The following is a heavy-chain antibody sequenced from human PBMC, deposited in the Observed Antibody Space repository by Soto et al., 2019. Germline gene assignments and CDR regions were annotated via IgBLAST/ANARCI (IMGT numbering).Heavy chain of an antibody. J-gene: IGHJ5*02. Sequence: PGGSLRLSCSASGFTLSNDLVHWVRQSPGKGLVWVSRISADGSDTAYADSVKGRFSISRDNARNTVYLQMSSLRVDDTAVYYCLSKVPSDPWRAWGQGTLVTVYS. CDR2: ISADGSDT. CDR3: LSKVPSDPWRA. CDR1: GFTLSNDL. V-gene: IGHV3-74*01. D-gene: IGHD4-4*01.